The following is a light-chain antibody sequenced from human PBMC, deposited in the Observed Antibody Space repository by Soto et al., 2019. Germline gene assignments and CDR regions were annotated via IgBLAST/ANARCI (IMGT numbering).Light chain of an antibody. V-gene: IGKV3-20*01. CDR2: GAS. CDR1: QSVSSSY. CDR3: QRYNNWPLT. Sequence: EIVLTQSPGTLSLSPGERATLSCRASQSVSSSYLAWYQQKPGQAPRLIIYGASSRATGIPDRFSGSGSGPEFTLTINSLQSEDFAIYYCQRYNNWPLTFGGGTKV. J-gene: IGKJ4*01.